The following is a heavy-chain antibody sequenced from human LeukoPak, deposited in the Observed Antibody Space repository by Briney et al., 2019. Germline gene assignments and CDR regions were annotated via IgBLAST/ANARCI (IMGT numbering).Heavy chain of an antibody. Sequence: GGSLRLSCAASGFTFSSYSMNWVRQAPGKGLEWVSSISSSSSYIYYADSVKGRFTISRDNAKNSLYLQMDSLRAEDTAVYSCARDPRIAVAGNPWFAPWGQGTLVTVSS. V-gene: IGHV3-21*01. CDR1: GFTFSSYS. J-gene: IGHJ5*02. D-gene: IGHD6-19*01. CDR3: ARDPRIAVAGNPWFAP. CDR2: ISSSSSYI.